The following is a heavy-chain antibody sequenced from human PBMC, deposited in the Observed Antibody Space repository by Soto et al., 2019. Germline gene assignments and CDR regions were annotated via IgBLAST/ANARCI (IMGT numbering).Heavy chain of an antibody. V-gene: IGHV1-69*12. Sequence: QVQLVQSGAEVKKPGSSVKVSCKASGGTFSSYAISWVRQAPGQGLEWMGGIIPIFGTANYAQKFQGRVKIPAAEATSTAYMELSSLRSEDTAVYYCASRGIAAAGTFYYYGMDVWGQGTTVTVSS. CDR3: ASRGIAAAGTFYYYGMDV. J-gene: IGHJ6*02. CDR2: IIPIFGTA. D-gene: IGHD6-13*01. CDR1: GGTFSSYA.